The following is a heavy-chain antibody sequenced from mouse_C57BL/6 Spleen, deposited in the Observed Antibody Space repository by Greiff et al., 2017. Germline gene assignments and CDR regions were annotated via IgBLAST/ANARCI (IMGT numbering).Heavy chain of an antibody. Sequence: VQLQQPGAELVKPGASVKLSCKASGYTFTSYWMQWVKQRPGQGLEWIGEIDPSDSYTNYNQKFKGKATLTVDTSSSTAYMQLSSLTSEDSAVYYCVCGVFAYWGQGTLDSVSA. CDR1: GYTFTSYW. V-gene: IGHV1-50*01. CDR3: VCGVFAY. CDR2: IDPSDSYT. J-gene: IGHJ3*01.